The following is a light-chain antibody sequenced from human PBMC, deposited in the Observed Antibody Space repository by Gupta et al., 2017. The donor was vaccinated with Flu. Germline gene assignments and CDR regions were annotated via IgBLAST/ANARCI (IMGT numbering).Light chain of an antibody. CDR1: QSISSW. CDR3: QHENNCPWT. J-gene: IGKJ1*01. V-gene: IGKV1-5*03. Sequence: DIWMTQSPSILSASVGDRVTITCRASQSISSWLAWYQQKPGNAPKLLIYKASRVENGVAARFSGSGSGTEFTLTISGRQPDDFATYYCQHENNCPWTFGQGTKVDI. CDR2: KAS.